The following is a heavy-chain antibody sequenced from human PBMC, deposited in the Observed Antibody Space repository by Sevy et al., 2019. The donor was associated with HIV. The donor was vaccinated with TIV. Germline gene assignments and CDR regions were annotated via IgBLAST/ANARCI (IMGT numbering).Heavy chain of an antibody. Sequence: GVSLRLSCAASGFTFSSYAMSWVRQAPGKGLEWVSAISGSGGSTYYADSVKGRFTISRDNSKNTLYLQMNSLRAEDTAVYYCAQQGIVVVPAAIWGQGTLVTVSS. CDR1: GFTFSSYA. D-gene: IGHD2-2*01. V-gene: IGHV3-23*01. CDR3: AQQGIVVVPAAI. J-gene: IGHJ4*02. CDR2: ISGSGGST.